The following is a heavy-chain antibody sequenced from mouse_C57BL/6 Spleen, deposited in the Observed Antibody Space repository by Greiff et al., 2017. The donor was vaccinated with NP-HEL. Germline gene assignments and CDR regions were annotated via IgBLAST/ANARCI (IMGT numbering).Heavy chain of an antibody. Sequence: VQLQQSGPGLVQPSQSLSITCTVSGFSLTSYGVHWVRQSPGKGLEWLGVIWSGGSTDYNAAFISRLSISKDKSKSQVFFKMNSLQAYDRAIYYCATTYGNYEYVDVWGTGTTVTVSS. J-gene: IGHJ1*03. CDR2: IWSGGST. D-gene: IGHD2-1*01. CDR1: GFSLTSYG. CDR3: ATTYGNYEYVDV. V-gene: IGHV2-2*01.